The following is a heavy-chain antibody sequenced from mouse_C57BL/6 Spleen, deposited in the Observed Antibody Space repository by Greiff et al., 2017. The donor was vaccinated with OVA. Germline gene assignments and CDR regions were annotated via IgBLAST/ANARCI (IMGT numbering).Heavy chain of an antibody. CDR2: IHPNSGST. Sequence: QVQLQQPGAELVKPGASVKLSCKASGYTFTSYWMHWVKQRPGQGLEWIGMIHPNSGSTNYNEKFKSKATLTVDKSSSTAYMQLSSLTAGDSAVYYCARRVTTVVRVNCYYAMDYWGQGTSVTVSS. CDR1: GYTFTSYW. CDR3: ARRVTTVVRVNCYYAMDY. V-gene: IGHV1-64*01. D-gene: IGHD1-1*01. J-gene: IGHJ4*01.